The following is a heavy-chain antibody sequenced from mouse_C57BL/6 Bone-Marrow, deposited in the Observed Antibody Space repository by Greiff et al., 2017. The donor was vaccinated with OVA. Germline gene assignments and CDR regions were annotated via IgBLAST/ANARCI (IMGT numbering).Heavy chain of an antibody. CDR1: GFNIKDDY. Sequence: VQLQQSGAELVRPGASVKLSCTASGFNIKDDYMHWVKQRPEQGLEWIGWIDPENGDTEYASKFQGKATITADTSSNTAYLQLSSLTSEDTAVYYCTKSNYDWFAYWGQGTLVTVSA. CDR2: IDPENGDT. J-gene: IGHJ3*01. CDR3: TKSNYDWFAY. D-gene: IGHD2-5*01. V-gene: IGHV14-4*01.